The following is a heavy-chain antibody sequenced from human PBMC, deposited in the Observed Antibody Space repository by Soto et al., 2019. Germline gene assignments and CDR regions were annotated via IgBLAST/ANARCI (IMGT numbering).Heavy chain of an antibody. V-gene: IGHV3-30*18. CDR2: ISYDGSNK. J-gene: IGHJ3*02. CDR3: AKDWMIVEHAFDI. CDR1: GFTFSSYG. Sequence: PGGSLRLSCAASGFTFSSYGMHGVRQAPGRGLEWVAVISYDGSNKYYADSVKGRFTISRDNSKNTLYLQMNSLRAEDTAVYYCAKDWMIVEHAFDIWGQGTMVTVSS. D-gene: IGHD3-22*01.